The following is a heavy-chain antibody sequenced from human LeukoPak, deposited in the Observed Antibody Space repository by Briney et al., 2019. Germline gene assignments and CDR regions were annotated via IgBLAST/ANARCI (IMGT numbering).Heavy chain of an antibody. D-gene: IGHD4-17*01. CDR3: AREHSVTKYQLDY. CDR2: IYSGDST. Sequence: PGRSLRLSCAASGFTFSNYAMHWVRQAPGKGLEWVSVIYSGDSTYYADSVKGRFTISRDNSQNTLYLQMNSLRAEDTAVFYCAREHSVTKYQLDYWGQGTLVTVSS. CDR1: GFTFSNYA. V-gene: IGHV3-NL1*01. J-gene: IGHJ4*02.